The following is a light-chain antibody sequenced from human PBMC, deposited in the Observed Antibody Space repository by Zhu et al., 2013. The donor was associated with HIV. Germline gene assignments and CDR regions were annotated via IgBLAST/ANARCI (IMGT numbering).Light chain of an antibody. Sequence: DIQMTQSPSSLSASAGDRVTITCRASQNIGTSLNWYQGKPGRAPKLLIYAASSLQSGVPSRFSGSGSGTDFTLTISSLQPEDFATYYCQQANSFPVFGPWDQSGYQT. CDR2: AAS. J-gene: IGKJ3*01. CDR3: QQANSFPV. CDR1: QNIGTS. V-gene: IGKV1-12*01.